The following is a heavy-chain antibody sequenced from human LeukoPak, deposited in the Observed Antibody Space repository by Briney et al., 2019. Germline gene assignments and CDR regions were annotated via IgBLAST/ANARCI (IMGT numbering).Heavy chain of an antibody. CDR2: INPNSGGT. Sequence: ASVKVSCKASGYSFTSYGISWVRQAPGQGLEWMGWINPNSGGTNYAQKFQGRVTMTRDTSISTAYMELSRLRSDDTAVYYCARSTIFGVASFDYWGQGTLVTVSS. V-gene: IGHV1-2*02. D-gene: IGHD3-3*01. J-gene: IGHJ4*02. CDR1: GYSFTSYG. CDR3: ARSTIFGVASFDY.